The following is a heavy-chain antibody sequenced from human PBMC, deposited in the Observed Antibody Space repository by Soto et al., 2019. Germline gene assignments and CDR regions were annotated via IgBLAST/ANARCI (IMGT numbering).Heavy chain of an antibody. CDR2: IYYSGST. V-gene: IGHV4-30-4*08. CDR3: ASLVGTLPAPRGMDV. Sequence: SETLSLTCTVSGGSISSGDYYWGWIRQPPGKGLEWIGYIYYSGSTYYNPSLKSRVTISVDTSKNQFSLKLSSVTAADTAVYYCASLVGTLPAPRGMDVWGQGTTVTVSS. J-gene: IGHJ6*02. D-gene: IGHD1-1*01. CDR1: GGSISSGDYY.